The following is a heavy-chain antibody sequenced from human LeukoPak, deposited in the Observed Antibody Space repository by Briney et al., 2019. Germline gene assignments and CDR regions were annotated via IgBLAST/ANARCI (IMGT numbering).Heavy chain of an antibody. CDR3: ARTNCGGDCYYYYFDY. Sequence: GASVKVSCKASGYTFASYYMHWVRQAPGQGLEWMGIINPSGGSTSYAQKSQGRVTMTRDMSTSTVHMELSSLRSEDTAVYYCARTNCGGDCYYYYFDYWGQGTLVTVSS. D-gene: IGHD2-21*02. CDR1: GYTFASYY. J-gene: IGHJ4*02. CDR2: INPSGGST. V-gene: IGHV1-46*01.